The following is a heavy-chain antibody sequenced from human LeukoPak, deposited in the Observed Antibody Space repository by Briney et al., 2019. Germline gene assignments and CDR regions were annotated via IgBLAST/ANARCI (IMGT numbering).Heavy chain of an antibody. J-gene: IGHJ4*02. CDR1: GHSFTTYW. V-gene: IGHV5-51*01. CDR3: ARRGRDEDGFSYFFDY. Sequence: GESLKISCKGSGHSFTTYWIGWVRQMPGKGLEWMGIIYPGDSTTRYSLSFQGQVTISADKSINTAYLQWRSLRASDTAMYYCARRGRDEDGFSYFFDYWGQGTLVTVSS. CDR2: IYPGDSTT. D-gene: IGHD1-26*01.